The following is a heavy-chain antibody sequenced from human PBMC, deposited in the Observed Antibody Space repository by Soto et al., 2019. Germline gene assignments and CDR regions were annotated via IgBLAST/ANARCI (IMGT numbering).Heavy chain of an antibody. CDR2: IYSGGSGGYT. CDR1: GFTVSSNY. D-gene: IGHD6-19*01. J-gene: IGHJ1*01. Sequence: GGSLRLSCAASGFTVSSNYMSWVRQAPGKGLEWVSVIYSGGSGGYTYYADSVKGRFTISTDTSTSTAYMELRSLRSDDTAVYYCARDRYSSGWSVFQHWGQGTLVTVSS. V-gene: IGHV3-53*05. CDR3: ARDRYSSGWSVFQH.